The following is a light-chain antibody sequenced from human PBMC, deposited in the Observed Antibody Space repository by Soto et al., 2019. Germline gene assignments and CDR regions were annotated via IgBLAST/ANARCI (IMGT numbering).Light chain of an antibody. CDR2: GAS. Sequence: EIVVTQSPATLSVSPGERATLSCRASQSVSNNYLAWYQQKPGQAPRLLIYGASGRAAAFPDRFSGSGSGTDFTLTISRLEPEDFAVYFCQQYGSSPYTFGQGTKLEIK. V-gene: IGKV3-20*01. CDR1: QSVSNNY. J-gene: IGKJ2*01. CDR3: QQYGSSPYT.